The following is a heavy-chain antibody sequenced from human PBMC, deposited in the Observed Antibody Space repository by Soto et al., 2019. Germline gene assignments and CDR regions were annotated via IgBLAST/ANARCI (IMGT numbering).Heavy chain of an antibody. CDR3: AKNKMEGVDYFDY. CDR2: IKQDGSEK. CDR1: GFTFSSYW. Sequence: EVQLVESGGGLVQPGGSLRLSCAASGFTFSSYWMSWVRQAPRKGLEWVANIKQDGSEKFYVDSVKGRFTISRDNAQNSLYLQMNSLRAEDTAVYFCAKNKMEGVDYFDYWGQGTLVTVSS. J-gene: IGHJ4*02. D-gene: IGHD3-10*01. V-gene: IGHV3-7*03.